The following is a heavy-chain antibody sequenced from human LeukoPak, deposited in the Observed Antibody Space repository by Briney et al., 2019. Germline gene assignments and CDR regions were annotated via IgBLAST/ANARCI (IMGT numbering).Heavy chain of an antibody. CDR1: GFTFSGYA. CDR2: ISGSGGST. J-gene: IGHJ6*02. Sequence: AGGSLRLSCAASGFTFSGYAMSWVRQAPGKGLEWVSAISGSGGSTYYADSVKGRFTISRDNSKNTLYLQMNSLRAEDTAVYYCACVAGYYYYYGMDVWGQGTTVTVSS. D-gene: IGHD6-19*01. CDR3: ACVAGYYYYYGMDV. V-gene: IGHV3-23*01.